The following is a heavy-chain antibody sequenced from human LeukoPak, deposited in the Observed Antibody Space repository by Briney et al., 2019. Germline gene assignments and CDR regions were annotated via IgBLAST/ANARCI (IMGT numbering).Heavy chain of an antibody. J-gene: IGHJ6*03. CDR2: INWNGGST. CDR3: ARDGVILWFGEFYYYMDV. D-gene: IGHD3-10*01. Sequence: GGSLRLSCAASGFTFSSYAMSWVRQAPGKGLEWVSGINWNGGSTGYADSVKGRFTISRDNAKNSLYLQMNSLRDEDTALYYCARDGVILWFGEFYYYMDVWGKGTTVTVSS. V-gene: IGHV3-20*04. CDR1: GFTFSSYA.